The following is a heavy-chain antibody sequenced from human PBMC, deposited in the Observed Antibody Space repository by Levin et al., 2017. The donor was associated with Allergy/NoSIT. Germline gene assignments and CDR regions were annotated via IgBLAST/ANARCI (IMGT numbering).Heavy chain of an antibody. D-gene: IGHD5-24*01. J-gene: IGHJ4*02. CDR2: IWYDGSNK. V-gene: IGHV3-33*01. CDR1: GFTFKNYG. Sequence: GESLKISCAASGFTFKNYGMHWVRQAPGKGLEWVSVIWYDGSNKYYIDSVKGRFIMSRDNSKNTLYLQMNSLRAEDTAVYYCARDSRWPRGIFDYWGQGALVTVSS. CDR3: ARDSRWPRGIFDY.